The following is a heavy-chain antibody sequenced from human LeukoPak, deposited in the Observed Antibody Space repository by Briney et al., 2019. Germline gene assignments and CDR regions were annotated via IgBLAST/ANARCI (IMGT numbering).Heavy chain of an antibody. J-gene: IGHJ6*02. CDR2: ISRDGGST. D-gene: IGHD3-3*01. CDR1: GFNFEDYP. CDR3: VKDLGFWSGYWKHHYGMDV. Sequence: PGGSLRLSCAASGFNFEDYPMHWVRQAPGKGLEWVSLISRDGGSTYFADSVRGRFTISRDNSKNSLFLQMKSLRTEDTALYFCVKDLGFWSGYWKHHYGMDVWGQGTTVTVSS. V-gene: IGHV3-43*02.